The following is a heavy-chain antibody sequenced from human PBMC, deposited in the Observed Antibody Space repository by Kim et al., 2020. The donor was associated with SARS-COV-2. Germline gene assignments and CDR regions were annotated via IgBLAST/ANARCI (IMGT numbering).Heavy chain of an antibody. J-gene: IGHJ4*02. CDR2: INHSGST. CDR3: AGTGIAVAGPFDY. D-gene: IGHD6-19*01. CDR1: GGSFSGYY. V-gene: IGHV4-34*01. Sequence: SETLSLTCAVYGGSFSGYYWSWIRQPPGKGLEWIGEINHSGSTNYNPSLKSRVTISVDTSKNQFSLKLSSVTAADTAVYYCAGTGIAVAGPFDYWGQGTLVTVSS.